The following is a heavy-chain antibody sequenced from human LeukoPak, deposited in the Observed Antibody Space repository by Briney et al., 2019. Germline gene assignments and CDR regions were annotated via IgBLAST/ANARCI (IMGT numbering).Heavy chain of an antibody. V-gene: IGHV3-21*01. CDR1: GFTFSSYS. D-gene: IGHD6-19*01. J-gene: IGHJ4*02. CDR2: ISSSSSYI. Sequence: GGSLRLSCAASGFTFSSYSMNWVRQAPGKGLEWVSSISSSSSYIYYADSVKGRFTISRDNAKNSLYLQMNSLRAEDTAVYYCARDLSWYSSGWYYFDYWGQGTLVTVPS. CDR3: ARDLSWYSSGWYYFDY.